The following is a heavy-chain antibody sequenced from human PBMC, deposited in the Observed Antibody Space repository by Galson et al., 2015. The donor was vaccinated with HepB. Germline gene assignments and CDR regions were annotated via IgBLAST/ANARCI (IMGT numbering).Heavy chain of an antibody. CDR2: ISYDGSNK. J-gene: IGHJ4*02. D-gene: IGHD6-13*01. V-gene: IGHV3-30*18. Sequence: SLRLSCAASGFTFSSYGMHWVRQAPGKGLEWVAVISYDGSNKYYADSVKGRFTISRDKSKNTLYLQMNSLRAEDTAVHYCAKTPGYSSSWYYFDYWGQGTLVTVSS. CDR3: AKTPGYSSSWYYFDY. CDR1: GFTFSSYG.